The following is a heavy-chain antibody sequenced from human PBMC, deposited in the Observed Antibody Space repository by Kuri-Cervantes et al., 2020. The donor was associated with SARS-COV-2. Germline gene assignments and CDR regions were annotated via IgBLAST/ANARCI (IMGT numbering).Heavy chain of an antibody. V-gene: IGHV4-30-4*08. CDR1: GGSISSGDYY. D-gene: IGHD3-3*01. CDR2: IYYSGST. J-gene: IGHJ5*02. Sequence: LRLSCTVSGGSISSGDYYWSWIRQPPGKGLEWIGYIYYSGSTYYNPSLKSRVTISVDMSKNQFSLKLSSVTAADTAVYYCAREIPYYDFWSGYNNWFDPWGQGTLVTVSS. CDR3: AREIPYYDFWSGYNNWFDP.